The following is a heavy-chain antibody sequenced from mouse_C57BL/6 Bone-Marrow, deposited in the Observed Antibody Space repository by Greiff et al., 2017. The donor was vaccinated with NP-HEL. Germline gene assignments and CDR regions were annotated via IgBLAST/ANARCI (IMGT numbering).Heavy chain of an antibody. J-gene: IGHJ1*03. CDR1: GYTFTSYW. D-gene: IGHD1-1*01. CDR3: ARHYYGSSHPGV. Sequence: QVQLQQPGAELVKPGASVKMSCKASGYTFTSYWITWVKQRPGQGLEWIGDIYPGSGSTNYNEKFKSKATLTVDTSSSTAYMQLSSLTSEDSAVYYCARHYYGSSHPGVWGTGTTVTVSS. V-gene: IGHV1-55*01. CDR2: IYPGSGST.